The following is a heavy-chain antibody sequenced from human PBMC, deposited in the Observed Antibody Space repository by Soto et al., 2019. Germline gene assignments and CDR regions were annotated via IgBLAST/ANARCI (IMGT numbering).Heavy chain of an antibody. Sequence: GGSLRLSCSASGFTFRSYRMNWVGHAPGKGLEWVSSISSSSSYIYYADSVKGRFTISRDNAKNSLYLQMNSLRAEDTAVYYCARDKRHTAMVFDYWGQGTLVTVS. CDR1: GFTFRSYR. J-gene: IGHJ4*02. D-gene: IGHD5-18*01. V-gene: IGHV3-21*01. CDR3: ARDKRHTAMVFDY. CDR2: ISSSSSYI.